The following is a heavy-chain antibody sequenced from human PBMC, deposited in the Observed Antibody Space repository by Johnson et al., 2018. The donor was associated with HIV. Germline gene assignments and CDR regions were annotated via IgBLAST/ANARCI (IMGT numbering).Heavy chain of an antibody. D-gene: IGHD3-10*01. CDR2: INWNGGST. CDR3: ARGEGRGAFDI. J-gene: IGHJ3*02. CDR1: GFTFSSYW. Sequence: VQLVESGGALVQPGGSLRLSCAASGFTFSSYWMHWVRQAPGKGLEWVSGINWNGGSTGYADSVKGRFTISRDNAKNSLYLQMNSLRAEDTALYYCARGEGRGAFDIWGQGTMVTVSS. V-gene: IGHV3-20*04.